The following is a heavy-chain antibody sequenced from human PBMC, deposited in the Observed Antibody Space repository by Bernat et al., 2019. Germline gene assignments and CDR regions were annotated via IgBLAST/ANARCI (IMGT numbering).Heavy chain of an antibody. J-gene: IGHJ1*01. CDR3: ARGVFRVMGGSYYPEYFQH. D-gene: IGHD1-26*01. CDR1: GYTFTGYY. Sequence: QVQLVQSGAEVKTPGASVKVSCKASGYTFTGYYMHWVRQAPGHGLEWMGWINPNSGGTNYAQKFQGWVTMTRDTSISTAYMELSRLRSDDTAVYYCARGVFRVMGGSYYPEYFQHWGQGTLVTVSS. CDR2: INPNSGGT. V-gene: IGHV1-2*04.